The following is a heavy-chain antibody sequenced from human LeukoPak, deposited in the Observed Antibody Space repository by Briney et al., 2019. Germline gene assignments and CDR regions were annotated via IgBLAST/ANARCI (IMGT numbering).Heavy chain of an antibody. CDR1: GGSISTNIYY. V-gene: IGHV4-39*07. D-gene: IGHD3-10*01. Sequence: PSETLSLTCLVSGGSISTNIYYWGWIRLPPGKGLEWIGEIHHRGTTNYNPSLRSRVTISVDTSKNQFSLRLTSVTAADTAVYYCARVTYNGYQHFDYWGQGNLVTVS. CDR3: ARVTYNGYQHFDY. J-gene: IGHJ4*02. CDR2: IHHRGTT.